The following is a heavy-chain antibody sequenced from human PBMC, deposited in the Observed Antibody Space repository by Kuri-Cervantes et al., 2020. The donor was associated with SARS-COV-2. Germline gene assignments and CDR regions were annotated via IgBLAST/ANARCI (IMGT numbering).Heavy chain of an antibody. Sequence: SETLSLTCAVYGGSFSGYYWSWIRQPPGKGLEWIGEINHSGSTNYNPSLKSRVTISVDTSKNQFSLKLSSVTAADTAVYYCARDKAVASGYYFDYWGQGNLVTVSS. CDR3: ARDKAVASGYYFDY. CDR2: INHSGST. CDR1: GGSFSGYY. J-gene: IGHJ4*02. D-gene: IGHD6-19*01. V-gene: IGHV4-34*01.